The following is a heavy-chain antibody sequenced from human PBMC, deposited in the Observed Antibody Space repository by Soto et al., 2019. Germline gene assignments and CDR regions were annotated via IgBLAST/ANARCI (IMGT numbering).Heavy chain of an antibody. CDR1: GFTFSSYG. V-gene: IGHV3-23*01. J-gene: IGHJ4*02. CDR3: AKALRFYSDSSAYNPLHY. D-gene: IGHD3-22*01. CDR2: ISGSGRST. Sequence: HPGGSLRLSCAASGFTFSSYGMSWVRQAPGKGLEWVSVISGSGRSTYYADSVKGRFTISRDSSKNTLYLQMNSLRAEDTAVYYCAKALRFYSDSSAYNPLHYWGQGTLVTVSS.